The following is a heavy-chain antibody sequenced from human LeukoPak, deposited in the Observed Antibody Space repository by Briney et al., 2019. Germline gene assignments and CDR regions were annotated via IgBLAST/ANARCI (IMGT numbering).Heavy chain of an antibody. J-gene: IGHJ4*02. Sequence: PSETLSLTCAVYGGSFSGYYWSWIRQPPGKGPEWIGEINHSGSTNYNPSLKSRVTISVDTSKNQFSLKLSSVTAADTAVYYCARAPYSSGCYGTAGYFDYWGQGTLVTVSS. V-gene: IGHV4-34*01. CDR3: ARAPYSSGCYGTAGYFDY. CDR2: INHSGST. CDR1: GGSFSGYY. D-gene: IGHD6-19*01.